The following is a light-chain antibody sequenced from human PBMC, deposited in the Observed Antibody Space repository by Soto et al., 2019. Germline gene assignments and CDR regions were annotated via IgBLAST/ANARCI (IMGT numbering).Light chain of an antibody. Sequence: QSXLTQPPXXXXXPGXSXTXXXTGTSSDVGAYNYVSWYQQHAGKAPKLVIYEVTKRPSGVPDRFSGSKSANTASLTVSGLQAEDEADYYCSSFASSNTWVFGGGTKVTVL. J-gene: IGLJ3*02. CDR1: SSDVGAYNY. CDR3: SSFASSNTWV. V-gene: IGLV2-8*01. CDR2: EVT.